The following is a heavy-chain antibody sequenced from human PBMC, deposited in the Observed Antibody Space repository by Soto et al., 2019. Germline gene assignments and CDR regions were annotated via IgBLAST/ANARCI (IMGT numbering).Heavy chain of an antibody. CDR2: IYWDDDK. Sequence: SGPTLVNPTQTLTLTCTFSGFSLSTSGVGVGWIRQPPGKALEWLALIYWDDDKRYSPSLKSRLTITKDTSKNQVVLTMTNMDPVDTATYYCAHLIVVVVAAPKIDAYGMDVWGQGTTVTVSS. J-gene: IGHJ6*02. CDR1: GFSLSTSGVG. CDR3: AHLIVVVVAAPKIDAYGMDV. V-gene: IGHV2-5*02. D-gene: IGHD2-15*01.